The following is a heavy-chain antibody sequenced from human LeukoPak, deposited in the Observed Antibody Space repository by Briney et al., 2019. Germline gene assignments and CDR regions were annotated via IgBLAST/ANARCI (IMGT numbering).Heavy chain of an antibody. Sequence: SETLSLTCTVSGGSISSYYWSWIRQPPGKGLEWIGYIYYSGSTNYNPSLKSRAALSVDTSKNQFSLKLSSVTAADTAVYYCARVGGGDCGGDCLRIQTARKYEGFDYWGQGTLVTVSS. CDR2: IYYSGST. CDR3: ARVGGGDCGGDCLRIQTARKYEGFDY. J-gene: IGHJ4*02. CDR1: GGSISSYY. V-gene: IGHV4-59*01. D-gene: IGHD2-21*02.